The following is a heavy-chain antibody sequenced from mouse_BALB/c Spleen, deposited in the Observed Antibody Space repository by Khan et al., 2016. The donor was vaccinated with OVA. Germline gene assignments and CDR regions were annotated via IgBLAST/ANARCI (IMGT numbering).Heavy chain of an antibody. D-gene: IGHD2-1*01. J-gene: IGHJ3*01. CDR1: GYTFTSYY. V-gene: IGHV1S81*02. Sequence: VQLQESGAELVKPGASVKLSCKASGYTFTSYYMYWVKQRPGQGLEWIGEINPSDGDTNFNEKFKSKATLTVDKSSSTVYMQLSSLTSEDSAVYYCTRSGDGTFADWGQGTLVTVSA. CDR2: INPSDGDT. CDR3: TRSGDGTFAD.